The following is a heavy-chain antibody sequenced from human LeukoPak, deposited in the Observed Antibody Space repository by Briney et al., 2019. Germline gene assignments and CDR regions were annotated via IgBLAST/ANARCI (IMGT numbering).Heavy chain of an antibody. CDR3: ARGGATRYCTNGVCHYFDY. D-gene: IGHD2-8*01. CDR2: IFSGGST. CDR1: GFXVSNNY. Sequence: GGSLRLSCGASGFXVSNNYISWVRQAPGKGLEWVSVIFSGGSTNYADSVKGRLTISRDNSKNTLYLQMNSLRAEDTAVYYCARGGATRYCTNGVCHYFDYWGQGTLVTVSS. J-gene: IGHJ4*02. V-gene: IGHV3-66*01.